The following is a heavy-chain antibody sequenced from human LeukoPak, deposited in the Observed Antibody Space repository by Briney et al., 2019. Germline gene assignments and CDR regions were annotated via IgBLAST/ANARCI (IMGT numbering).Heavy chain of an antibody. J-gene: IGHJ4*02. CDR1: GGTFSSYA. V-gene: IGHV1-69*13. CDR3: ARGSPRYCSGGSCLDYFDY. D-gene: IGHD2-15*01. CDR2: IIPIFGTA. Sequence: WASVKVSCKASGGTFSSYAISWVRQAPGQGLEWMGGIIPIFGTANYAQKFQGRVTITADEPTSTAYMELSSLRSEDTAVYYCARGSPRYCSGGSCLDYFDYWGQGPLVTVSS.